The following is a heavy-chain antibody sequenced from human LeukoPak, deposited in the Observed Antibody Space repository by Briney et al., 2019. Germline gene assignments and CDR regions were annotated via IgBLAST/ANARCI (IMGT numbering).Heavy chain of an antibody. V-gene: IGHV4-61*02. Sequence: SETLSLTCTVSGGSISSGSYYWSWIRQPAGKGLEWIGRIYTSGSTNYNPSLKSRVTISVDTSKNQFSLKLSPVTAADTAVYYCARVGLVYYYDSSGPSAFDIWGQGTMVTVSS. CDR2: IYTSGST. J-gene: IGHJ3*02. D-gene: IGHD3-22*01. CDR1: GGSISSGSYY. CDR3: ARVGLVYYYDSSGPSAFDI.